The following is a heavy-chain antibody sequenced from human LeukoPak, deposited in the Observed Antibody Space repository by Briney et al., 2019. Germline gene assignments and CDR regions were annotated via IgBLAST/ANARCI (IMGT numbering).Heavy chain of an antibody. CDR2: INPNSGGT. CDR1: GYTFTGYY. Sequence: ASVKVSCKASGYTFTGYYMHWVRQAPGQGLEWMGWINPNSGGTNYAQSFQGRVTMTRDTSISTAYMELSRLRSDDTAVYYCARVKIPYYFDLWGQGTLVTVSS. D-gene: IGHD2-2*02. J-gene: IGHJ4*02. V-gene: IGHV1-2*02. CDR3: ARVKIPYYFDL.